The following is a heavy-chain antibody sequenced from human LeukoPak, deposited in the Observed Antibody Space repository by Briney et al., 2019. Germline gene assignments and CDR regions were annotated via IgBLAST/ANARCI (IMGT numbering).Heavy chain of an antibody. J-gene: IGHJ4*02. Sequence: GGSLRLSCAASGFSFSTYAMTWVRQAPGKGLECVSDIFGSGDNTFYADSVRGRFTISRDNSKSTLYLQMNSLRAEDTAVYYCASRSYYLDNWGQGTLVTASS. D-gene: IGHD3-10*01. CDR1: GFSFSTYA. V-gene: IGHV3-23*01. CDR3: ASRSYYLDN. CDR2: IFGSGDNT.